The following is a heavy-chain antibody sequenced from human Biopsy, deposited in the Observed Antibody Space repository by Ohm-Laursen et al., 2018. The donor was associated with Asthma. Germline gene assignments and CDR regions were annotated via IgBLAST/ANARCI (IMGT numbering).Heavy chain of an antibody. CDR2: FNPGNGNA. D-gene: IGHD5-12*01. J-gene: IGHJ6*02. CDR1: GYNFISFA. CDR3: ARSAETYSGFDSNYYGMDV. V-gene: IGHV1-3*01. Sequence: ASVKVSCKTSGYNFISFAIHWVRQAPGQRPEWMGWFNPGNGNAKVSEKFQGRVSITRDTSATTAYLEVSSLTSEDTAVYYCARSAETYSGFDSNYYGMDVWGQGTRVTVSS.